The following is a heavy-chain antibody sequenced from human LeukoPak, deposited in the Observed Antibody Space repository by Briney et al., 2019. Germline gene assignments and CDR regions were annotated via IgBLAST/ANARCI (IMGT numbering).Heavy chain of an antibody. CDR3: ARVGGGWFGELIYYYYYYMDV. Sequence: GGSLRLSCAASGFTFSSYSMNWVRQAPGKGLEWVANIKQDGSEKYYVDSVKGRFTISRDNAKNSLYLQMNSLRAEDTAVYYCARVGGGWFGELIYYYYYYMDVWGKGTTVTISS. D-gene: IGHD3-10*01. CDR1: GFTFSSYS. J-gene: IGHJ6*03. CDR2: IKQDGSEK. V-gene: IGHV3-7*01.